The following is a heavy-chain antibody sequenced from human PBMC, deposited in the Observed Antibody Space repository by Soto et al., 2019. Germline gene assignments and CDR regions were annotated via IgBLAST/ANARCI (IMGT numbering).Heavy chain of an antibody. V-gene: IGHV3-23*01. J-gene: IGHJ3*01. CDR1: GFSFNNHA. CDR3: AKDRLKLTMVVVGASDF. CDR2: ISGSGSTT. Sequence: VQLLESGGGLVQPGGSLRLSCAASGFSFNNHAMTWVRQAPGKGLEWVSGISGSGSTTHYADSVKGRFTTSRDKSKDTLYLQMISLRPAATAVYSWAKDRLKLTMVVVGASDFWGLGTMATAPS. D-gene: IGHD3-22*01.